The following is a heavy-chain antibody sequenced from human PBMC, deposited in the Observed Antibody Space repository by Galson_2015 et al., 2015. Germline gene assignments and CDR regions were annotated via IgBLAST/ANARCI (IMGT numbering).Heavy chain of an antibody. V-gene: IGHV1-24*01. D-gene: IGHD2-15*01. CDR1: GYTLTELS. J-gene: IGHJ2*01. Sequence: SVKVSCKVSGYTLTELSMHWVRQAPGKGLEWMGGFDPEDGETIYAQKFQGRVTMTEDTSTDTAYMELSSLRSEDTAVYYCATTGYCSGGSCYSWYFDLWGRGTLVTVSS. CDR2: FDPEDGET. CDR3: ATTGYCSGGSCYSWYFDL.